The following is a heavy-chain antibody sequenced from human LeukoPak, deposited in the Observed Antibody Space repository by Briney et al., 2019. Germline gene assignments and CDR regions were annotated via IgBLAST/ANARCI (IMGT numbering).Heavy chain of an antibody. CDR1: GYSIRSGYY. J-gene: IGHJ5*02. D-gene: IGHD3-3*01. V-gene: IGHV4-38-2*02. CDR2: IYHSGST. CDR3: AREGYDFWSGPRPNWFDP. Sequence: NPSETLSLTCTVSGYSIRSGYYGGWIRQPPGKGLEWIGSIYHSGSTYYNPSLKSRVTISVDTSKNQFSLKLSSVTAADTAVYYCAREGYDFWSGPRPNWFDPWGQGTLVTVSS.